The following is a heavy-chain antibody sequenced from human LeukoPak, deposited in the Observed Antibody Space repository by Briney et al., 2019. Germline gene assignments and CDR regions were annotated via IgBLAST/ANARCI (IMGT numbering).Heavy chain of an antibody. D-gene: IGHD3-10*01. CDR2: ISGSGGST. CDR3: AKDFEFGEYYFDY. CDR1: GFTFSSYA. J-gene: IGHJ4*02. V-gene: IGHV3-23*01. Sequence: PGGSLRLSCAASGFTFSSYAMSWVRQAPGKGLEWVSAISGSGGSTYYADSVKGRFTISGDNSKNTLYLQMNSLRAEDTAVYYCAKDFEFGEYYFDYWGQGTLVTVSS.